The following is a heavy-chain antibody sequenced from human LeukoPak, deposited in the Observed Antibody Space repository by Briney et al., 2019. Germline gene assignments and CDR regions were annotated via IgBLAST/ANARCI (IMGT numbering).Heavy chain of an antibody. CDR3: ARIDGPTVFTYYMDL. D-gene: IGHD3-16*01. Sequence: PGGSLRLSCATSGVSFNRRGMDWVHQPPGKGLEWVSYISPRSETIFYAESVQGRFAVSRDDAKGSLYLQMHTLRVEDTAVYYCARIDGPTVFTYYMDLWGKGTTVTVAS. CDR2: ISPRSETI. J-gene: IGHJ6*03. V-gene: IGHV3-48*04. CDR1: GVSFNRRG.